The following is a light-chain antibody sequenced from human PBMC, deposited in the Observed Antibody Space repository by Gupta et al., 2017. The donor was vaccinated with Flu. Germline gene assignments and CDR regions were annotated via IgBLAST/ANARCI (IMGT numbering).Light chain of an antibody. CDR3: QQYTDWPPWT. CDR2: DVA. Sequence: ERITLSCRASQSLNNKLAWYPQKPGLPPRLLIYDVATRAKGIPPRFSGSGSGTEFTLTISSLESEDFAVYYCQQYTDWPPWTFGGGTKVEIK. V-gene: IGKV3-15*01. CDR1: QSLNNK. J-gene: IGKJ1*01.